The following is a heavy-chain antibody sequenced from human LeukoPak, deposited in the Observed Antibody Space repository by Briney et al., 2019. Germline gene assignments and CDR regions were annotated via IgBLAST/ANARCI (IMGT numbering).Heavy chain of an antibody. V-gene: IGHV3-7*01. CDR3: ARYNYYAPSGNLY. CDR1: GFSFSSYW. D-gene: IGHD3-22*01. Sequence: PGGSLRLSCAASGFSFSSYWMTLVRQAPGKGLEWVANIKPDGSQKKYVHSVNGRFAISRDNAKNSLYLQMDSLRAKDTAVYYCARYNYYAPSGNLYWGQGTLVTVYS. CDR2: IKPDGSQK. J-gene: IGHJ4*02.